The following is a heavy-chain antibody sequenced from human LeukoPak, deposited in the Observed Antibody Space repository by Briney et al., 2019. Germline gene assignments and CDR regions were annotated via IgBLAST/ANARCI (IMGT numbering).Heavy chain of an antibody. CDR3: AKVGAAAAYY. CDR2: IKQDGSER. D-gene: IGHD6-13*01. J-gene: IGHJ4*02. CDR1: GFTFRSYW. Sequence: PGGSLRLSCAASGFTFRSYWMSWVRQAPGKGLEWVANIKQDGSERYYVDSVKGRFTISRDNAKNSLYLEMNSLTAEDTAVYYCAKVGAAAAYYWGQGTLVTVSS. V-gene: IGHV3-7*03.